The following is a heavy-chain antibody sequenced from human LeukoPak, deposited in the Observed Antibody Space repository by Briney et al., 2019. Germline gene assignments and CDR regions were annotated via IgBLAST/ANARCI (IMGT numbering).Heavy chain of an antibody. J-gene: IGHJ3*02. CDR1: GYTFTGYY. D-gene: IGHD2-2*02. CDR2: INPNSGGT. Sequence: ASVKVSRKASGYTFTGYYMHWVRQAPGQGLEWMGWINPNSGGTNYAQKFQGRVTMTRDTSISTAYMELSRLRSDDTAVYYCARDLLGYCSSTSCYTGAFDIWGQGTMVTVSS. CDR3: ARDLLGYCSSTSCYTGAFDI. V-gene: IGHV1-2*02.